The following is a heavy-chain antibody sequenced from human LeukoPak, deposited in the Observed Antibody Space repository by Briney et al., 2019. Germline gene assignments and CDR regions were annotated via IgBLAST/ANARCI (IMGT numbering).Heavy chain of an antibody. D-gene: IGHD6-19*01. CDR1: GYTFTGYY. CDR3: ARDRSSSGWYEGYFDY. Sequence: ASVKVSCKASGYTFTGYYMHWVRQAPGQGLEWMGWINPNSGGTNYAQKFQGRVTMARDTSISTAYMELSRLRSDDTAVYYCARDRSSSGWYEGYFDYWGQGTLVTVSS. V-gene: IGHV1-2*02. J-gene: IGHJ4*02. CDR2: INPNSGGT.